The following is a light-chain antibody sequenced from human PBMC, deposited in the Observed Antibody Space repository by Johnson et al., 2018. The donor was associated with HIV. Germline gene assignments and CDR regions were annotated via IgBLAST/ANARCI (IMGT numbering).Light chain of an antibody. CDR2: ENN. V-gene: IGLV1-51*02. CDR3: GTWDNSLNAYV. J-gene: IGLJ1*01. Sequence: QSVLTQPPSVSAAPGQKVTISCSGSSSNIGNNYVSWYQQLPGTAPKLLIYENNKRPSGIPDRFSGSKSGTSATLGITGLQTGDEADYYCGTWDNSLNAYVFGAATKVAVL. CDR1: SSNIGNNY.